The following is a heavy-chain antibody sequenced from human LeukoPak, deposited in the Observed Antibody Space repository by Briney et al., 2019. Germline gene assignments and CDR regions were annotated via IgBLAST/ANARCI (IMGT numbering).Heavy chain of an antibody. Sequence: QTGGSLRLSCAASGFIFSNYAMSWVRQAPGKGLEWVSGISGSGDRTYYTDSVKGRFTISRDNSKNTLYVQMNGLRAEDTAVYYCAKMASDWSGYDAFDMWGQGTVVAVSS. CDR3: AKMASDWSGYDAFDM. CDR2: ISGSGDRT. V-gene: IGHV3-23*01. J-gene: IGHJ3*02. CDR1: GFIFSNYA. D-gene: IGHD3-3*01.